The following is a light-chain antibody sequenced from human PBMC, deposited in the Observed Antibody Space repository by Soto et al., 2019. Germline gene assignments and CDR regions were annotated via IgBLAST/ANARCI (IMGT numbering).Light chain of an antibody. J-gene: IGKJ4*01. V-gene: IGKV4-1*01. Sequence: DFVMTQSPDSLAVSLGERATINCRSSQSVLSSSNNRNYLAWFQQKPGQPPKLLISWASTRGSGVPDRFSGSGSGTDFTLTISSLQAEDVAVYYCQQYYGNPLTFGGGTKVEIK. CDR1: QSVLSSSNNRNY. CDR3: QQYYGNPLT. CDR2: WAS.